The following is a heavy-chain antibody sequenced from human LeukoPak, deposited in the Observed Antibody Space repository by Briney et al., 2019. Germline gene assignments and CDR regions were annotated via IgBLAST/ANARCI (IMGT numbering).Heavy chain of an antibody. Sequence: SETLPLTCTVSGCSISSGGDYWIWIRQHPGKALEWIGYISYSGTTYYNLSLKSRITISLDTSKNQFSLELSSVTAADTAVYYCARAAWRGTNSRDAFDIWGLGTVVTVSS. CDR2: ISYSGTT. CDR3: ARAAWRGTNSRDAFDI. J-gene: IGHJ3*02. CDR1: GCSISSGGDY. D-gene: IGHD4/OR15-4a*01. V-gene: IGHV4-31*03.